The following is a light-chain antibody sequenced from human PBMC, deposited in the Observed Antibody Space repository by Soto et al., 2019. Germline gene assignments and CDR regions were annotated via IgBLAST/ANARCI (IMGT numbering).Light chain of an antibody. CDR3: QQYKNRPPYT. Sequence: EIVMTQSPATLSVSPGERATLSCRASQSVSSNLAWYQQKPGQAPRLLIYGAFTRATGIPARFSGSGSGTEFTLTISTLQSEDFAVYYCQQYKNRPPYTFGQGTK. CDR2: GAF. V-gene: IGKV3-15*01. CDR1: QSVSSN. J-gene: IGKJ2*01.